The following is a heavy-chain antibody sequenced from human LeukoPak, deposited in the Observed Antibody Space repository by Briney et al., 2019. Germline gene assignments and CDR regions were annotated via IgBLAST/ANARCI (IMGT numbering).Heavy chain of an antibody. CDR2: INHSGST. CDR3: ASKTYYYDSSGYLDAFDI. CDR1: GESFSSYY. J-gene: IGHJ3*02. Sequence: SEILSLTCAVYGESFSSYYWSWMRQPPGKGLEWIGEINHSGSTNYNPSLKSRVTISVDTSKNQFSLKLSSVTAADTAVYYCASKTYYYDSSGYLDAFDIWGQGTMVTVSS. V-gene: IGHV4-34*01. D-gene: IGHD3-22*01.